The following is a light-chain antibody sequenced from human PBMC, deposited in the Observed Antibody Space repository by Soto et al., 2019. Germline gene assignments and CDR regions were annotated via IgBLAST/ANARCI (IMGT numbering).Light chain of an antibody. CDR1: SSNIGADYH. CDR2: GDT. V-gene: IGLV1-40*01. CDR3: AAWDVSLNDVV. J-gene: IGLJ2*01. Sequence: QSVLTQPPSVSGAPGQRVSIFCSGSSSNIGADYHVHWYQHFPGTAPRLLIYGDTNRPSGVPGRFSGSKSDTSASLVITGLQSEDEADYYCAAWDVSLNDVVFGGGTKLTVL.